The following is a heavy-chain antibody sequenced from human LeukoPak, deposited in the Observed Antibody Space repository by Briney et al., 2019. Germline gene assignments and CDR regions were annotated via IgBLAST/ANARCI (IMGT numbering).Heavy chain of an antibody. Sequence: PGGSLRLSCAASGFTFSRYWMQWVRQAPGQGLVWLSHINSDGSSTTYADSVRGRFTTSRDNAKNTLYLQMNGLRAEDTAVYYCVRDNYGVDYWGQGTLVTVSS. CDR2: INSDGSST. CDR1: GFTFSRYW. CDR3: VRDNYGVDY. D-gene: IGHD3-10*01. J-gene: IGHJ4*02. V-gene: IGHV3-74*03.